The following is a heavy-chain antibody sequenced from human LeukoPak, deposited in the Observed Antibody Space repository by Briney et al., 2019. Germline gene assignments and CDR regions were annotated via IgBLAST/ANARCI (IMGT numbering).Heavy chain of an antibody. J-gene: IGHJ4*02. D-gene: IGHD3-22*01. CDR2: INSDGSST. CDR1: GFTFSSYW. V-gene: IGHV3-74*01. Sequence: QPGGSLRLSCAASGFTFSSYWMHWVRQAPGKGLVWVSRINSDGSSTSYADSVKGRFTISRDNAKNTLYLQMNSLRAEDTAVYYCAKDHDSSGYYYIDYWGQGTLVTVSS. CDR3: AKDHDSSGYYYIDY.